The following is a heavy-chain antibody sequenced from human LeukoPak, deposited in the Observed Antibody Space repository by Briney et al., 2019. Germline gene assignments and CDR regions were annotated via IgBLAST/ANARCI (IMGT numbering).Heavy chain of an antibody. J-gene: IGHJ4*02. D-gene: IGHD1-26*01. CDR1: GFTFSRYG. CDR2: IRYDGSKK. Sequence: GGSLRLSCAASGFTFSRYGMHWVRQAPGKGLEWVAFIRYDGSKKNYADSVKGRFTITRDNSKKTLYLQMNSLRAKDTAVYYCAKDQSVGPLDYWGQGTLVTVSS. CDR3: AKDQSVGPLDY. V-gene: IGHV3-30*02.